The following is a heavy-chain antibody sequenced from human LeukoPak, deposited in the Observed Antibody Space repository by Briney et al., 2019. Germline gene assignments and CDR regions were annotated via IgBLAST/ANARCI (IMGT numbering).Heavy chain of an antibody. CDR2: IYYSGST. CDR3: ARRMKLAAKGDAFDI. V-gene: IGHV4-59*08. CDR1: GGSISSYY. Sequence: SETLSLTCTVSGGSISSYYWSWIRQPPGKGLEWIGYIYYSGSTNYNPSLKSRVTISIDASRNHFSLKLNSVTAADTAVYYCARRMKLAAKGDAFDIWGQGTMVTVSS. J-gene: IGHJ3*02. D-gene: IGHD2-15*01.